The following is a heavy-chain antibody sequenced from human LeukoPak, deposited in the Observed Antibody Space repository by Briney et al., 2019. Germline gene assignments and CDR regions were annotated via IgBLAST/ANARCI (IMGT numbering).Heavy chain of an antibody. V-gene: IGHV1-24*01. CDR1: GYTLTELS. CDR2: FDPEDGET. Sequence: GASVKVSCKVSGYTLTELSMHWVRQAPGKGLEWMGGFDPEDGETIYAQKFQGRVTMTEDTSTDTAYMELSSLRSEDTAVYYCATYWRYFDWLLLDTWGLGTMVTVSS. D-gene: IGHD3-9*01. J-gene: IGHJ3*02. CDR3: ATYWRYFDWLLLDT.